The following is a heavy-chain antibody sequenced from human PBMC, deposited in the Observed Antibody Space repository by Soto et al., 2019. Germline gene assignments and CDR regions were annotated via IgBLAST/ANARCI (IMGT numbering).Heavy chain of an antibody. D-gene: IGHD1-20*01. V-gene: IGHV6-1*01. Sequence: QTLSLTCAISGDSVSSNSAAWNWIRQSPSRGLEWLGRTYYRSKWYNDYAVSVKSRITINPDTSKNQFSLQLNSVTPEDTAVYYCARDREIKYNCNLDSAFDIWGQGTIVTVSS. CDR1: GDSVSSNSAA. CDR2: TYYRSKWYN. CDR3: ARDREIKYNCNLDSAFDI. J-gene: IGHJ3*02.